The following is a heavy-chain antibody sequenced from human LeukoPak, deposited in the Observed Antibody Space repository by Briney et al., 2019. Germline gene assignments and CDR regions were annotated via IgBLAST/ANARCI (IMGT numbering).Heavy chain of an antibody. CDR3: AKSTGDY. V-gene: IGHV3-30*02. CDR1: TFTFSDYG. D-gene: IGHD1-14*01. CDR2: IRYDGTNK. Sequence: GSLRLSCVGSTFTFSDYGMHWVRQAPGKGLEWVAFIRYDGTNKYYADSVKGRFTISRDNSKNTLYLQMNSLRADDTAVYYCAKSTGDYWGQGTLVTVSS. J-gene: IGHJ4*02.